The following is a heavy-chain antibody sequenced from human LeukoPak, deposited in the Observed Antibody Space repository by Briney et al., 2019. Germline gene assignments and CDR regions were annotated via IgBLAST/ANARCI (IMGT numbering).Heavy chain of an antibody. V-gene: IGHV3-30-3*01. CDR1: GFTLSTYA. CDR2: ISYDGTDA. D-gene: IGHD3-16*01. J-gene: IGHJ4*02. Sequence: GGSLRLSCAASGFTLSTYAMHWVRQAPGKGLEWVAVISYDGTDAYYADSVKGRFTISRDTSKNSLYLQMNSLRAEDTAVFYCARVRGGPIDYWGQGTLVTVSS. CDR3: ARVRGGPIDY.